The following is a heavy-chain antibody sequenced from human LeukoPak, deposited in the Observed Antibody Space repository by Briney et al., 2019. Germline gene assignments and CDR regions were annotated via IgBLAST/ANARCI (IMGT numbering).Heavy chain of an antibody. D-gene: IGHD5-12*01. CDR3: AIAHDGATYRNL. CDR2: IHDGGTT. CDR1: GGSISGSY. J-gene: IGHJ5*02. V-gene: IGHV4-59*01. Sequence: PSGTLSLNCTVSGGSISGSYWNWIRQPPGKGLEWIGCIHDGGTTNYNPSLKSRVTISLHTSKNQFSLRLTSVTAADTAVYYCAIAHDGATYRNLWGQGTLVAASS.